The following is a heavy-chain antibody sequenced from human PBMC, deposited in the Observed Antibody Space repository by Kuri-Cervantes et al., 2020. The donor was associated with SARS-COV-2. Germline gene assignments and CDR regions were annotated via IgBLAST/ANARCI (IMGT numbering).Heavy chain of an antibody. J-gene: IGHJ4*02. V-gene: IGHV4-39*01. CDR3: ATFTVTTKFDN. Sequence: SETLSLTCTVSGGSIDSSSIYWGWIRQPPGKGLEWIGNIYHTGTTYYNPSLKSRVTISVDTSKEQFSLKLSSVTAADTAIYYCATFTVTTKFDNWGQGTLVTVSS. CDR1: GGSIDSSSIY. D-gene: IGHD4-17*01. CDR2: IYHTGTT.